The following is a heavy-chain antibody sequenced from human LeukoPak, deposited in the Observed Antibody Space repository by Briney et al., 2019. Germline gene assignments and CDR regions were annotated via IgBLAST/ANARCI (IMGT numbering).Heavy chain of an antibody. D-gene: IGHD4-17*01. J-gene: IGHJ5*02. CDR3: ARDRAYYGDYAYVSGKWFDP. V-gene: IGHV1-18*01. Sequence: ASVKVSCKASGYTFTSYGISWVRQAPGQGLEWMGWISAYNGNTNYAQKLQGRVTMTTDTSTSTAYMELRSLRSDDTAVYYCARDRAYYGDYAYVSGKWFDPWGQGTLVIVSS. CDR2: ISAYNGNT. CDR1: GYTFTSYG.